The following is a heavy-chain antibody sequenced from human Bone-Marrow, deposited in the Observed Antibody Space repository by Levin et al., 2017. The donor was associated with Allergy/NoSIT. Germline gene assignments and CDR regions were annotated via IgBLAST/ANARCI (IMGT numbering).Heavy chain of an antibody. CDR3: SFHPSGYEGAELDY. Sequence: PGGSLRLSCAASGFPFSSYAMSWVRQPPGKGLEWVSGISTDGVTTYYADSVEGRFTISRDNSKHTVSLQMNSLRAGDPAVYYCSFHPSGYEGAELDYWGQGTLVTVSS. J-gene: IGHJ4*02. V-gene: IGHV3-23*01. CDR1: GFPFSSYA. D-gene: IGHD5-12*01. CDR2: ISTDGVTT.